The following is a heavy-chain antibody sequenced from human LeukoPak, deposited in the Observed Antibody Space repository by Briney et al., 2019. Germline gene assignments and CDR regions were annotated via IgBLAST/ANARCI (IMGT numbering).Heavy chain of an antibody. Sequence: GGSLRLSCAASRFTFSSYAMSWVRQAPGKGLEWVSVISGSGDSTYYADPVKGRFTISRDNSKNTLYLQMNSLRAQDTAIYYCAKDLLGSTTRDYWGQGTLVTVSS. V-gene: IGHV3-23*01. J-gene: IGHJ4*02. D-gene: IGHD1-26*01. CDR3: AKDLLGSTTRDY. CDR2: ISGSGDST. CDR1: RFTFSSYA.